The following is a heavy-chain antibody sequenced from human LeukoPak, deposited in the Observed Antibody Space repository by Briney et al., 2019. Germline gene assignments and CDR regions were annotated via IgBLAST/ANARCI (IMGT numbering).Heavy chain of an antibody. CDR3: AREADSSGWFSDY. V-gene: IGHV4-61*02. CDR1: GGSISSGSYY. CDR2: IYTSGST. Sequence: SQTLSLTCTVSGGSISSGSYYWSWIRQPAGKGLEWIGRIYTSGSTNYNPSLKSRVTISVDTSKNQFSLKLSSVTAADTAVYYCAREADSSGWFSDYWGQGTLVTVSP. J-gene: IGHJ4*02. D-gene: IGHD3-22*01.